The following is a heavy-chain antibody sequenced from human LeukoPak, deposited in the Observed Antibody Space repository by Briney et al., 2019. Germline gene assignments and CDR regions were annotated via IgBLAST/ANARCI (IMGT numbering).Heavy chain of an antibody. Sequence: GGSLRLSCAASGFNFSSYWMNWVRQAPGKGLEWVSSISSSSSYIYYADSVKGRSTISRDNAKKSVYLQMNSLRAEDTAVYYCARAYSERYGLGYYYMDVWGKGTTVTISS. CDR3: ARAYSERYGLGYYYMDV. CDR1: GFNFSSYW. J-gene: IGHJ6*03. D-gene: IGHD1-26*01. CDR2: ISSSSSYI. V-gene: IGHV3-21*01.